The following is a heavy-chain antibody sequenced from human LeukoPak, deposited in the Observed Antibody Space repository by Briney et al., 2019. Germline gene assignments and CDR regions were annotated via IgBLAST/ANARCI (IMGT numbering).Heavy chain of an antibody. V-gene: IGHV3-74*01. D-gene: IGHD5-24*01. Sequence: GGSLRLSCAASGFTFTTYGMHWVRQAPGKGLVWVSRIMSDGRSTYADSVKGRFTISRDTAKITLYLQMNSLRAEDTAVYYCARDSQFIGPLYWGQGTLVTVSS. CDR3: ARDSQFIGPLY. J-gene: IGHJ4*02. CDR2: IMSDGRST. CDR1: GFTFTTYG.